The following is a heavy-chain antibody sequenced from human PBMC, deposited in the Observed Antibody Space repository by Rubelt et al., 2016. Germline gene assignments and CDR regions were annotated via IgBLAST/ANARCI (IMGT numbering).Heavy chain of an antibody. CDR2: IDWDDDK. J-gene: IGHJ4*02. CDR1: GFSLRTSGMC. Sequence: QITLKESGPALVKPTQTLTLTCTFSGFSLRTSGMCVSWIRQPPGKALEWLARIDWDDDKYYSTSLKTRLPISKDTSKNQVVLTMTNMDPWETATYYGARIFVGPRSAFDYWGQGTPVTVSS. CDR3: ARIFVGPRSAFDY. D-gene: IGHD1-26*01. V-gene: IGHV2-70*15.